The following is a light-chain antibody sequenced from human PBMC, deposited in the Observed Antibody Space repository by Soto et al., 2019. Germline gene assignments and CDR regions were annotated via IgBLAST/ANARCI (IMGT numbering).Light chain of an antibody. V-gene: IGKV1-9*01. CDR1: QGISTY. J-gene: IGKJ5*01. CDR2: AAS. CDR3: QQRSDWIT. Sequence: DIQLTQSPSFLSASVGDRVTITCRASQGISTYLAWYQQKPGKAPKLLIYAASTLQSGVPLSFSGSGSATDFTLTISSLEPEDFAVYYCQQRSDWITFGQGTRLEIK.